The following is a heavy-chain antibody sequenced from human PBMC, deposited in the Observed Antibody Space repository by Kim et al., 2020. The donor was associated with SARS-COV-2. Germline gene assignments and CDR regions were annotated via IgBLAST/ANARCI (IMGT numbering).Heavy chain of an antibody. D-gene: IGHD6-19*01. CDR2: IYYSGST. J-gene: IGHJ4*02. CDR3: ARVGSGWAFDY. V-gene: IGHV4-39*07. CDR1: GGSISSSSYY. Sequence: SETLSLTCTVSGGSISSSSYYWGWIRQPPGKGLEWIGSIYYSGSTYYNPSLKSRVTISVDTSKNQFSLKLSSVTAADTAVYYCARVGSGWAFDYWGQGTLVTVSS.